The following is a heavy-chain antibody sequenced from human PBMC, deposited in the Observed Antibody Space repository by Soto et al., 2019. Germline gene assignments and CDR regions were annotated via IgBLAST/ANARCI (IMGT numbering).Heavy chain of an antibody. CDR1: GGSFSGYQ. V-gene: IGHV4-34*01. Sequence: QVQLQQWGAGLLKPSETLSLTCAVYGGSFSGYQWSWIRQTPGKGLEWIGEINDSGNINFNPSLKSPVTIILATPKTQLSLKLSSGTAAGSAVYYCARGLILWFGELSRRGGYYYYMDVWGKGTTVTFSS. CDR2: INDSGNI. CDR3: ARGLILWFGELSRRGGYYYYMDV. D-gene: IGHD3-10*01. J-gene: IGHJ6*03.